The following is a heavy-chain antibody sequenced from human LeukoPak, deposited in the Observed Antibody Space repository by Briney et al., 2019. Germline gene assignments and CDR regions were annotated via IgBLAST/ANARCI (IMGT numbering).Heavy chain of an antibody. CDR1: GFTFSSYA. CDR2: ISGSGGST. CDR3: EISGSYYNVSFLDY. D-gene: IGHD3-10*01. J-gene: IGHJ4*02. Sequence: PGGSLRLSCAASGFTFSSYAMSWVRQAPGKGLEWVSAISGSGGSTYYADSVKGRFTISRDNSKNTLYLQMNSLRVEDTAVYYCEISGSYYNVSFLDYWGQGTLVTVSS. V-gene: IGHV3-23*01.